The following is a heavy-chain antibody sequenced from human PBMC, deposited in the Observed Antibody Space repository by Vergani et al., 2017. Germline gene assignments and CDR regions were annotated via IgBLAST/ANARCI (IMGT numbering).Heavy chain of an antibody. CDR1: GGTFSSYA. CDR3: AGLTRTYYYDSSGYPGDY. D-gene: IGHD3-22*01. J-gene: IGHJ4*02. V-gene: IGHV1-69*13. CDR2: IIPIFGTA. Sequence: QVQLVQSGAEVKKPGSSVKVSCKASGGTFSSYAISWVRQAPGQGLEWMGRIIPIFGTATYAKKFQGRVTITADESTSTAYMELSSLRSEDTAVYYCAGLTRTYYYDSSGYPGDYWGQGTLVTVSS.